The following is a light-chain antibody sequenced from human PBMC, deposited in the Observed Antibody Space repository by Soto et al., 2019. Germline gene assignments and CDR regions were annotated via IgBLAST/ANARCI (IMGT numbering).Light chain of an antibody. CDR1: SSDVGGYSY. CDR2: DVN. Sequence: QSALTQPRSVSGSPGQSVTISCTGTSSDVGGYSYVSWYQHHPGKAPKLMIYDVNQRPSGVPDRFSGSKSGDTASLTISGLQAEDEADYYCCSYAGSDRRDVLGTGTKVTVL. J-gene: IGLJ1*01. V-gene: IGLV2-11*01. CDR3: CSYAGSDRRDV.